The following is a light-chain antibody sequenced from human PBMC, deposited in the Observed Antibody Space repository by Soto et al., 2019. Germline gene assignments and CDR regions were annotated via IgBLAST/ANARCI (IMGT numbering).Light chain of an antibody. CDR1: RSLLSSNGYNY. Sequence: DVVMTQSPLSLPVTPGEPASISCRSSRSLLSSNGYNYLNWYLQKPGQSPQLLIYLGSNRASGVPDRFSGSGSGTDFTLKISRVEAEDVGVYYCMQDAQGLLTFGGGTKVDIK. CDR3: MQDAQGLLT. V-gene: IGKV2-28*01. J-gene: IGKJ4*01. CDR2: LGS.